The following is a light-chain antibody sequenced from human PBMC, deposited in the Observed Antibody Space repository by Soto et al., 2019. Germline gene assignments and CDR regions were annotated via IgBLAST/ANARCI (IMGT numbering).Light chain of an antibody. J-gene: IGLJ2*01. CDR3: NSYTTTSTVV. CDR1: SSDIGGHNY. CDR2: EVS. Sequence: QSALTQPASVSGSPGQSITVSCTGTSSDIGGHNYVSWYQQHPGKVPKPIIYEVSNRPSGVSNRFAGSKSGNTASLTGSGLQAEDEADYYCNSYTTTSTVVFGGGTKLTVL. V-gene: IGLV2-14*01.